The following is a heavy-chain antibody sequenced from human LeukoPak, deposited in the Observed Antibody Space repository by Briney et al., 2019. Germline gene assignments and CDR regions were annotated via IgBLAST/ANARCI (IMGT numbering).Heavy chain of an antibody. CDR1: GGTFSSYA. CDR2: IIPIFGTA. J-gene: IGHJ4*02. Sequence: SVKVSCKASGGTFSSYAISWVRQAPGQGLEWMGGIIPIFGTANYAQKFQGRVTITADKSTSTAYMELSSLRSEDTAVYYCARVNYYGSGSYLMGFDYWGQGTLVTVSS. D-gene: IGHD3-10*01. V-gene: IGHV1-69*06. CDR3: ARVNYYGSGSYLMGFDY.